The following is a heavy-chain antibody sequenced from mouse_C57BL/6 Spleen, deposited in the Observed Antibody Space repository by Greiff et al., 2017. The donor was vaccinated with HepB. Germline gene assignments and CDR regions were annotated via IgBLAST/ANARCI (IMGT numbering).Heavy chain of an antibody. J-gene: IGHJ3*01. CDR2: ISNGGGST. CDR1: GFTFSDYY. Sequence: EVQVVESGGGLVQPGGSLKLSCAASGFTFSDYYMYWVRQTPEKRLEWVAYISNGGGSTYYPDTVKGRFTISRDNAKNTLYLQMSRLKSEDTAMYYCARQGYYGSSYPLAYWGQGTLVTVSA. CDR3: ARQGYYGSSYPLAY. V-gene: IGHV5-12*01. D-gene: IGHD1-1*01.